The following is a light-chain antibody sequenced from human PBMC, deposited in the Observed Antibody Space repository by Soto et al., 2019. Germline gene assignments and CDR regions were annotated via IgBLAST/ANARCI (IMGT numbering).Light chain of an antibody. CDR1: SSNIGSNT. V-gene: IGLV1-44*01. J-gene: IGLJ1*01. CDR3: AAWDGSLKSYV. Sequence: VLTQPPSTSGTPGQRVTISCSGSSSNIGSNTVNWYQQLPGTAPKLLIYRNNQRPSGVPDRFSGSKSGTSASLAISGLQSEDEADYYCAAWDGSLKSYVVANGTKVTV. CDR2: RNN.